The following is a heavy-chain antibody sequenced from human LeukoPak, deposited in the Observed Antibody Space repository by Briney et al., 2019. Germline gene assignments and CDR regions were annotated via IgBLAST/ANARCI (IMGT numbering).Heavy chain of an antibody. CDR3: AREAITIFGLVRTQTTKGPHRFDP. CDR1: GYTFTSYH. Sequence: GASVKVSCKASGYTFTSYHMHWVRQAPGQGLEWTGIINPSGGSTNYAQRFRGRVTMTRDMSTGTVYMELSSLTSEDTAVYYCAREAITIFGLVRTQTTKGPHRFDPWGQGTLVTVSS. D-gene: IGHD3-3*01. CDR2: INPSGGST. V-gene: IGHV1-46*01. J-gene: IGHJ5*02.